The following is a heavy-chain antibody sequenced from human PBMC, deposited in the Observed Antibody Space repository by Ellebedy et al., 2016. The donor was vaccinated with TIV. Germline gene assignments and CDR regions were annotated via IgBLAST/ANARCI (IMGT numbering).Heavy chain of an antibody. J-gene: IGHJ6*02. V-gene: IGHV4-31*03. Sequence: LRLSCTVSGGSISSGGYYWSWIRQHPGKGLEWIGYIYYSGSTYYNPSLKSRVTILVDTSKNQCSLKLGSGTAADTAVYYCARVGTMVRGVIALGMDVWGQGTTVTVSS. CDR1: GGSISSGGYY. D-gene: IGHD3-10*01. CDR2: IYYSGST. CDR3: ARVGTMVRGVIALGMDV.